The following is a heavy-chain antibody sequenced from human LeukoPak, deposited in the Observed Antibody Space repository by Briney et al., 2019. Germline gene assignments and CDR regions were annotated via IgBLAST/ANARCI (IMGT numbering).Heavy chain of an antibody. Sequence: GRSLRLSCAASGFTFSSYAMHWVRQAPGKGLEWVAVISSAGGNKYHADSVKGRFTISRDNAKNMVFLQMNSLRADDTAVYYCVRDFRSADYWGQGILVTVSS. CDR2: ISSAGGNK. CDR3: VRDFRSADY. J-gene: IGHJ4*02. V-gene: IGHV3-30*04. CDR1: GFTFSSYA.